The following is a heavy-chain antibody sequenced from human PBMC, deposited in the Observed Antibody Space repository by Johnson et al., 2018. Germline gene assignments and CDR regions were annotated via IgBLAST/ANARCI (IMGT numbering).Heavy chain of an antibody. Sequence: VQLVESGGAVVQPGGSLRLPCASSGFTFDDYAMHWVRQAPGKGLEWASLITWDASVTYSADSVKGRFPISSDISKNSQYLQMNSLRTEDPALCYCAKEKGYTFAYYSMDVWGNGTTVTVSS. V-gene: IGHV3-43*01. CDR2: ITWDASVT. CDR1: GFTFDDYA. D-gene: IGHD2-2*02. J-gene: IGHJ6*03. CDR3: AKEKGYTFAYYSMDV.